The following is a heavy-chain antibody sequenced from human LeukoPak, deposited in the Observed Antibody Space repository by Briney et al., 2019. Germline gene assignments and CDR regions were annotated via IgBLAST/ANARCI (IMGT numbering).Heavy chain of an antibody. CDR1: GYTFTYRY. J-gene: IGHJ5*02. V-gene: IGHV1-45*02. Sequence: SVKVSCKASGYTFTYRYLHWVRQAPGQALEWMGWITPFNGNTNYAQKFQDRVTITRDRSMSTAYMELSSLRSEDTAVYYCARGRGYGDYLKGFDPWGQGTLVTVSS. CDR3: ARGRGYGDYLKGFDP. CDR2: ITPFNGNT. D-gene: IGHD4-17*01.